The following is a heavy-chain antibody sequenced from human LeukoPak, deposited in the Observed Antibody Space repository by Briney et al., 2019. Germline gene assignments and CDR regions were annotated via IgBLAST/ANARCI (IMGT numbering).Heavy chain of an antibody. Sequence: SVKVSCKASGFTXTSSAVQWVRQARGQRLDWIGWIVVGSGNTNYAQKFQERVTITRDMSTSTAHMELSSLRSEDTAVYYCAAAGCGGDCYDNWFDPWGQGTLVTVSS. CDR1: GFTXTSSA. J-gene: IGHJ5*02. V-gene: IGHV1-58*01. D-gene: IGHD2-21*02. CDR3: AAAGCGGDCYDNWFDP. CDR2: IVVGSGNT.